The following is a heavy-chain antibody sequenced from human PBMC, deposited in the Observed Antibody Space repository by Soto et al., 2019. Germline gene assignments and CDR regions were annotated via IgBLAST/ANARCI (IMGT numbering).Heavy chain of an antibody. V-gene: IGHV1-69*02. J-gene: IGHJ4*02. CDR1: GGTFSSYT. CDR3: ASREVYSAPDY. CDR2: IIPILGIA. Sequence: ASVKVSCKASGGTFSSYTISWVRQAPGQGLEWTGRIIPILGIANYAQKFQGRVTITADKSTSTAYMELSSLRSEDTAVYYCASREVYSAPDYWGQGTLVTVSS. D-gene: IGHD1-26*01.